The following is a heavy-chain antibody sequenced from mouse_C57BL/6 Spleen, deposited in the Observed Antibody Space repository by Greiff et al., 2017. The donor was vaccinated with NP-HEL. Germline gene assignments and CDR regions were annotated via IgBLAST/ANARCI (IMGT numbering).Heavy chain of an antibody. CDR3: ARQDTVVARYWYFDV. Sequence: QVTLKESGPGILQSSQTLSLTCSFSGFSLSTSGMGVSWIRQPSGKGLEWLAHIYWDDDKRYNPSLKSRLTISKDTSRNQVFLKITSVDTADTATYYCARQDTVVARYWYFDVWGTGTTVTVSS. J-gene: IGHJ1*03. V-gene: IGHV8-12*01. CDR2: IYWDDDK. D-gene: IGHD1-1*01. CDR1: GFSLSTSGMG.